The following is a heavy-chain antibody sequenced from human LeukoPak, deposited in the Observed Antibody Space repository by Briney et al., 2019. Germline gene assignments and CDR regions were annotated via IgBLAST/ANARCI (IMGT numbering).Heavy chain of an antibody. CDR3: VRGLVGYCSGGAWDGSCFDY. Sequence: ASVKVSCKASGYTFTSYDINWVRQATGQGLEWMGWMNPNSGNTGYAQKFQGRVTMATDTSISTAYMELSSLTSEDTAVYYCVRGLVGYCSGGAWDGSCFDYWGQGTLVSVSS. J-gene: IGHJ4*02. CDR1: GYTFTSYD. CDR2: MNPNSGNT. V-gene: IGHV1-8*01. D-gene: IGHD2-15*01.